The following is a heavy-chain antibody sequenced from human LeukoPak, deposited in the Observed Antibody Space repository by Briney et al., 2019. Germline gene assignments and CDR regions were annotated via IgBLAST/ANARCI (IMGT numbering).Heavy chain of an antibody. Sequence: ASVRVPCKASGYTFTDYYLHWVRQAPGQGLEWMGWINPHSGGTNYAQKFQGRVTMTRDTSITTAYMELNRLRSDDTAVYYCARAYTSRKGPYWGQGILVTVSS. CDR1: GYTFTDYY. CDR2: INPHSGGT. J-gene: IGHJ4*02. V-gene: IGHV1-2*02. D-gene: IGHD3-16*01. CDR3: ARAYTSRKGPY.